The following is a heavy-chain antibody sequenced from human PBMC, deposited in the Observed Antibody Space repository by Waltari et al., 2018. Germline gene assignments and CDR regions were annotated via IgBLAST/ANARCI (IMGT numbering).Heavy chain of an antibody. D-gene: IGHD2-21*02. CDR3: ARGGGGDWEWFDP. CDR1: GGSSGGFY. V-gene: IGHV4-59*01. J-gene: IGHJ5*02. CDR2: IYYTGSN. Sequence: VQLQESGPSLLRPWESLSLVWTVSGGSSGGFYWSWVRQPPGKGLDWIGYIYYTGSNNVYPSLQSRVTMSVDTSKNQFSLKLSSVTAADTAFYYCARGGGGDWEWFDPWGQGTLVTVSS.